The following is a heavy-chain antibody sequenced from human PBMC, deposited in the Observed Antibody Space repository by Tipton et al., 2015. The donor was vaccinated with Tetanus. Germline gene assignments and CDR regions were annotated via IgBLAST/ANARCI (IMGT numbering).Heavy chain of an antibody. J-gene: IGHJ4*02. D-gene: IGHD6-19*01. CDR3: AKDIAPSGQQWLVIDY. CDR1: GFTFSSYW. Sequence: SLRLSCAASGFTFSSYWMSWVRQAPGKGLEWVANIKQDGSEKYYVDSVKGRFTISRDNAKNSLYLQMNSLRAEDTALYYCAKDIAPSGQQWLVIDYWGQGTLVTVSS. CDR2: IKQDGSEK. V-gene: IGHV3-7*03.